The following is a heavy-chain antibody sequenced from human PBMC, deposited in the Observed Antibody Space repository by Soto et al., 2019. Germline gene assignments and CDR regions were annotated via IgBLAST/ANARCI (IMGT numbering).Heavy chain of an antibody. D-gene: IGHD2-15*01. CDR1: ADAFTSYA. V-gene: IGHV1-3*01. CDR2: INAGNGNT. J-gene: IGHJ6*02. Sequence: GSVQGSCKAAADAFTSYAMHVVRRAPGQSLEWMGWINAGNGNTKYSQKFQGRVTITRDTSASTAYMELSSLRSEDTAVYYCARGEPIGGPYYYYGMDVWGQGTTVTVSS. CDR3: ARGEPIGGPYYYYGMDV.